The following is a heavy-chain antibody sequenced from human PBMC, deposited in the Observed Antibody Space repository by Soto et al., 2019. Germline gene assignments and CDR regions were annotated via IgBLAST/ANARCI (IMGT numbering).Heavy chain of an antibody. V-gene: IGHV1-46*01. CDR2: INPSGGST. CDR1: GYTFTSYY. J-gene: IGHJ5*02. Sequence: GASAKVSCKASGYTFTSYYMHWVRQAPGQGLEWMGIINPSGGSTSYAQKFQGRVTMTRDTSTSTVYMELSSLRSEDTAVYYCARDFLSIAAAGTKGFDWFDPWGQGTLVTVSS. D-gene: IGHD6-13*01. CDR3: ARDFLSIAAAGTKGFDWFDP.